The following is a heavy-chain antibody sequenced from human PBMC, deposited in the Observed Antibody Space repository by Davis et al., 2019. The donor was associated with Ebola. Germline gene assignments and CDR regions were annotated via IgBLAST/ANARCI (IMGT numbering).Heavy chain of an antibody. V-gene: IGHV4-59*01. CDR2: IHYSGST. D-gene: IGHD3-22*01. Sequence: SETLSLTCTVSGGSISSYYWSWIRQPPGKGLEWIGYIHYSGSTNYNPSPKSRVTISVDTSKNQFSLKLSSVAAADTAVYYCARDPYYYDSSGYYYYYYGMDVWGQGTTVTVSS. CDR1: GGSISSYY. J-gene: IGHJ6*02. CDR3: ARDPYYYDSSGYYYYYYGMDV.